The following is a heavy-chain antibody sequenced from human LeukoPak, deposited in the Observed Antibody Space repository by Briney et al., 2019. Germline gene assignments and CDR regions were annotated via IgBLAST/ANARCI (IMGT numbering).Heavy chain of an antibody. D-gene: IGHD3-3*01. CDR2: INPNSGGT. J-gene: IGHJ4*02. CDR3: ARVLYDFWSGTDRYFDY. V-gene: IGHV1-2*02. Sequence: GASVKVSCKASRYTFTGYYMHWVRQAPGQGLEWMGWINPNSGGTNYAQKFQGRVTMTRDTSISTAYMELSRLRSDDTAVYYCARVLYDFWSGTDRYFDYWGQGTLVTVSS. CDR1: RYTFTGYY.